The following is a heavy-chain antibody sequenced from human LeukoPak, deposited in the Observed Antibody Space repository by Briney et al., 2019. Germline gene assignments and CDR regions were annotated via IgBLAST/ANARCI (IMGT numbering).Heavy chain of an antibody. CDR1: GGSISSGGYY. D-gene: IGHD6-13*01. J-gene: IGHJ5*02. Sequence: PSQTLCLTCTVSGGSISSGGYYWSWIRQHPGKGLEWIGYIYYSGSTYYNPSLKSRVTISVDTSKNQFSLKLSSVTAADTAVYYCARDCPAAAGTRWFDPWGQGTLVTVSS. CDR2: IYYSGST. V-gene: IGHV4-31*03. CDR3: ARDCPAAAGTRWFDP.